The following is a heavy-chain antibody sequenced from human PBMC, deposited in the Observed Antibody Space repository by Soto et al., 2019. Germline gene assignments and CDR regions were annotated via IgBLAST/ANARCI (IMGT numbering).Heavy chain of an antibody. CDR1: GFTFSSYA. D-gene: IGHD3-10*01. Sequence: QVQLVESGGGVVQPGRSLRLSCAASGFTFSSYAMHWVRQAPGKGLEWVAVISYDGSNKYYADSVKGRFTISRDNSKNTLYLQMNSLRAEDTAVYYCARDPGGSGSYYFDYWGQGTLVTVSS. CDR3: ARDPGGSGSYYFDY. J-gene: IGHJ4*02. CDR2: ISYDGSNK. V-gene: IGHV3-30-3*01.